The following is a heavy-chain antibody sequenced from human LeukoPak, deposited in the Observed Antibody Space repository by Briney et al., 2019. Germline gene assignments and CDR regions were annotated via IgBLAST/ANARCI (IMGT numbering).Heavy chain of an antibody. CDR2: IKQDGSEK. Sequence: GGSLRLSCAASGFTFSSYWMSWVRQAPGKGLEWVANIKQDGSEKYYVDSVKGRFTISRDNAKNSLYLQMNSLRAEDTAVYYCARDLDYGGNSIPTDPRPVQHWGQGTLVTVSS. CDR3: ARDLDYGGNSIPTDPRPVQH. V-gene: IGHV3-7*01. CDR1: GFTFSSYW. D-gene: IGHD4-17*01. J-gene: IGHJ1*01.